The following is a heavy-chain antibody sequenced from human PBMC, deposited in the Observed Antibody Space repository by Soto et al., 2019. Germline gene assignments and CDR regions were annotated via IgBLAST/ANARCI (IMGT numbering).Heavy chain of an antibody. V-gene: IGHV3-72*01. CDR1: GFSVSGWY. Sequence: EVQLVESGGGLVQPGGAARLSCAASGFSVSGWYMDWVRQAPGKGLEWVARLKDSSQNYATEYAASVKGRFTVSRHRSQKSMKLQMNSLKIEDTAIYYWVKEGAGGWHDSWGHGTRVTVS. D-gene: IGHD1-26*01. CDR2: LKDSSQNYAT. CDR3: VKEGAGGWHDS. J-gene: IGHJ5*01.